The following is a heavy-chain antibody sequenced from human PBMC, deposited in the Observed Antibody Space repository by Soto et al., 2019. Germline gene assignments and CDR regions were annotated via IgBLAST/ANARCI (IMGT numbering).Heavy chain of an antibody. V-gene: IGHV3-30-3*01. J-gene: IGHJ4*02. CDR3: ARKAVPDF. D-gene: IGHD6-19*01. CDR1: GFSFSKYA. Sequence: GGSLRLSCAASGFSFSKYAMHWVRQAPGKGLEWVAVITYDATNEYYADSAKGRFTISRDNSNNTLSLHMSSLRLADTAVYYCARKAVPDFWGQGTLVTVSS. CDR2: ITYDATNE.